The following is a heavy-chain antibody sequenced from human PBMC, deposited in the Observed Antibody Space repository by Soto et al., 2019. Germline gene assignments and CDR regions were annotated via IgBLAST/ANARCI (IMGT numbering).Heavy chain of an antibody. CDR3: AGVNEGAPDH. CDR1: GFTFSSYE. V-gene: IGHV3-48*03. D-gene: IGHD3-16*01. CDR2: ITNRGGSM. J-gene: IGHJ5*02. Sequence: EVQLVESGGGLVQPGGSLRLSCAASGFTFSSYEMIWVRQAPGKGLEWVSFITNRGGSMYYADSVKGRFTVSRDNAKNSLYLQMNSLRVEDTGVYYCAGVNEGAPDHWGQGILVTVS.